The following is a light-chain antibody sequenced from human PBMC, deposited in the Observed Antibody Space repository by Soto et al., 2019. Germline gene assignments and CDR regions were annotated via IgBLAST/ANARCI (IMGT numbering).Light chain of an antibody. V-gene: IGKV1-5*03. Sequence: DIQMNNSPSTMSASVGDRVTIACRASQSIDSRLAWYQQKPGKAPKFLMYKASNLESGVPSRFSGSGSGTEFTLTISSLQPDDFATYYCQQYNSYSPTFGQGTKVDI. CDR3: QQYNSYSPT. J-gene: IGKJ1*01. CDR1: QSIDSR. CDR2: KAS.